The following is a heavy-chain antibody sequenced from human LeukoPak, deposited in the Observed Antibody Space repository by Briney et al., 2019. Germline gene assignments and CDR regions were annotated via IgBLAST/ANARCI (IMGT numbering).Heavy chain of an antibody. V-gene: IGHV4-59*01. D-gene: IGHD6-13*01. CDR3: AREGAYSSRWFDY. J-gene: IGHJ4*02. CDR2: IYYSGST. CDR1: GGSISSYY. Sequence: SETLSPTCTVSGGSISSYYWSWIRQPPGKGLEWIGYIYYSGSTNYNPSLKSRVTISVDTSKNQFSLKLSSVTAADTAVYYCAREGAYSSRWFDYWGQGTLVTVSS.